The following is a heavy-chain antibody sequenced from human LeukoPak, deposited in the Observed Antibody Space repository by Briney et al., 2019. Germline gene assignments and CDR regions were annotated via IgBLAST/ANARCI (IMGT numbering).Heavy chain of an antibody. Sequence: SETLSLTYTVSGGSITSYYWSWIRQSPGKGLEWIGYIYYSGSTRYNPSLKSRVTISVDTSKSQFSLKLNSVTAADTAVYYCARHISSGGTYAYFDYWGQGTLVTVSS. D-gene: IGHD1-26*01. V-gene: IGHV4-59*08. CDR1: GGSITSYY. CDR2: IYYSGST. CDR3: ARHISSGGTYAYFDY. J-gene: IGHJ4*02.